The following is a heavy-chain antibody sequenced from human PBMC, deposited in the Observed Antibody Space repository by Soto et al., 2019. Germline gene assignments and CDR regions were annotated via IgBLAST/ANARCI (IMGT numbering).Heavy chain of an antibody. Sequence: SEALSLTCTVSCGSISSYYWSLMRQPPFKGLEWIGYIYYSGSTNYNPSLKSRVTISVDTSKNQFSLKLSSVTAADTAVYYCARDRDIVVVPAAVSDYWGQGTLVTVSS. J-gene: IGHJ4*02. CDR1: CGSISSYY. CDR2: IYYSGST. V-gene: IGHV4-59*01. D-gene: IGHD2-2*01. CDR3: ARDRDIVVVPAAVSDY.